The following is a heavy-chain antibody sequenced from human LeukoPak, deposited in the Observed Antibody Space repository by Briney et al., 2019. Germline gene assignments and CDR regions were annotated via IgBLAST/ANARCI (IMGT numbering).Heavy chain of an antibody. Sequence: GGSLRLSCAASGFSFSSYSMNWVRQAPGKGLEWVSYISSGSTAIYYADSVKGRFTVSRDNAKNSLSLQMNSLRAEDTAVYYCARVVPAVTNRFDPWGQGTLVTVS. V-gene: IGHV3-48*01. CDR2: ISSGSTAI. J-gene: IGHJ5*02. CDR1: GFSFSSYS. D-gene: IGHD2-2*01. CDR3: ARVVPAVTNRFDP.